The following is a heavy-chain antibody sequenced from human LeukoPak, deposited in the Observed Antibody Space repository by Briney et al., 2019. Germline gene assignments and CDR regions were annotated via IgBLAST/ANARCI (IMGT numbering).Heavy chain of an antibody. CDR3: ARGITIFGVVTPYYYYGMDV. V-gene: IGHV4-59*08. Sequence: SETLSLTCTVSSGSISSYYWNWIRQPPGKGLEWIGYIYYSGSTNYNPSLKSRVTISVDTSKNQFSLKLSSVTAADTAVYYCARGITIFGVVTPYYYYGMDVWGQGTTVTVSS. CDR1: SGSISSYY. D-gene: IGHD3-3*01. J-gene: IGHJ6*02. CDR2: IYYSGST.